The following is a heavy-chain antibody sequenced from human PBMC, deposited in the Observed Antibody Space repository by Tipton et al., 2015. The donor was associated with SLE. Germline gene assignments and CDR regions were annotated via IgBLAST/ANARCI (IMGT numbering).Heavy chain of an antibody. CDR2: ISGDGVST. CDR1: GFNFDDYA. J-gene: IGHJ3*02. D-gene: IGHD3-22*01. V-gene: IGHV3-43*02. CDR3: AKDISEYYDSSGYTDGFDI. Sequence: AVSGFNFDDYAMHWVRQAPGKGLEWVSLISGDGVSTYYADSVKGRFTISRDNSKNSLYLQMNSLRTEDTALYYCAKDISEYYDSSGYTDGFDIWGQGAMVTVSS.